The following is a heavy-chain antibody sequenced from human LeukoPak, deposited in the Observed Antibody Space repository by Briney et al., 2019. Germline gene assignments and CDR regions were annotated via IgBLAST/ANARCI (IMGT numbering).Heavy chain of an antibody. CDR3: ARVFRYYYYYMDV. V-gene: IGHV4-34*01. Sequence: SETLSLTCAVYGGSFSGYYWSWIRQPPGKGLEWIGEINHSGSTNYNPSLKSRVTISVDTSKNQFSLKLSSVTAADTAVYYCARVFRYYYYYMDVWGKGTTVTVSS. D-gene: IGHD3-10*02. J-gene: IGHJ6*03. CDR2: INHSGST. CDR1: GGSFSGYY.